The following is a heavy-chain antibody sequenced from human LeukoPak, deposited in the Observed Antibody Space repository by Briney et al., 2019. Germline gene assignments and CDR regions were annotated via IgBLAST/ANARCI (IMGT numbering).Heavy chain of an antibody. D-gene: IGHD5-12*01. CDR2: MYGDMRDI. J-gene: IGHJ5*02. CDR3: ARDLGLRGST. CDR1: GLTFSNSW. V-gene: IGHV3-74*01. Sequence: GGSLRLSCEASGLTFSNSWMHWVRQIPGKGLVWVSRMYGDMRDISYADSVKGRFTISRDNAKNTVYLQMNSLRGEDTAVYYCARDLGLRGSTWGQGSLVTVSS.